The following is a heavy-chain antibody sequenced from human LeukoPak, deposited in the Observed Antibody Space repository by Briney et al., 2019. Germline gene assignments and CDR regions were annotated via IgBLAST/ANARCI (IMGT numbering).Heavy chain of an antibody. CDR2: IIPIFGTA. Sequence: ASVKVSCKASGGTFSSYAISWVRQAPGQGLEWMGGIIPIFGTANYAQKFQGRVTITADESTSTAYMELSSLRSEDTAVHYCARDHSSGWYDWFDPWGQGTLVTVSS. CDR3: ARDHSSGWYDWFDP. J-gene: IGHJ5*02. CDR1: GGTFSSYA. V-gene: IGHV1-69*13. D-gene: IGHD6-19*01.